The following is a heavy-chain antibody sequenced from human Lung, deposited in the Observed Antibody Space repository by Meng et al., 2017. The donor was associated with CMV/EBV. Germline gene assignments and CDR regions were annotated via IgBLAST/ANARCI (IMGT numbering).Heavy chain of an antibody. D-gene: IGHD7-27*01. Sequence: SVXVSCKASGYRFTDHYFHLVRQAPGQGLEWMGWIYPNSGGTHYAQKFQGRLTVTRDTSISTGYMELSSLGSDDTAVYYCARDNDWGPDYWGQGTLVTVSS. CDR2: IYPNSGGT. CDR1: GYRFTDHY. CDR3: ARDNDWGPDY. J-gene: IGHJ4*02. V-gene: IGHV1-2*02.